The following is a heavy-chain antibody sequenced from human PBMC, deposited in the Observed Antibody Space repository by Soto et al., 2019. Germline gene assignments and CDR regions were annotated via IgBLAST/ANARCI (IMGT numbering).Heavy chain of an antibody. CDR3: ARDIDHFTSRIFDY. Sequence: KQSQTLSLTCAISGDSVSSNSAAWNWIRQSPSRGLEWLGRTYYRSKWYNDYAVSVKSRITINPDTSKNQFSLQLNSVTPEDTAVYYCARDIDHFTSRIFDYWGQGTLVTVSS. D-gene: IGHD3-3*02. V-gene: IGHV6-1*01. CDR1: GDSVSSNSAA. CDR2: TYYRSKWYN. J-gene: IGHJ4*02.